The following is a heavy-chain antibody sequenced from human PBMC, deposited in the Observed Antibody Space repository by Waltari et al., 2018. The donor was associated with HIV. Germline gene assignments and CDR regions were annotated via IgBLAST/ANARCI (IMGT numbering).Heavy chain of an antibody. V-gene: IGHV4-4*02. D-gene: IGHD3-22*01. CDR3: ARLASTGYYNGGYFDL. J-gene: IGHJ2*01. CDR2: IYESGST. Sequence: QVQLQESGPGLVKPSGTLSLTCGVSGASIISPYWWSWVRQPPGKGLEWIGEIYESGSTNSHASLRSRVTISLDKSRNQFSLDVTSVTPADTAVYYCARLASTGYYNGGYFDLWGRGTLVTVSS. CDR1: GASIISPYW.